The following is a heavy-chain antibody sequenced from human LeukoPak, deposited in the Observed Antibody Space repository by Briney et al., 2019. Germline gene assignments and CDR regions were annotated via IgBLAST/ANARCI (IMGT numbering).Heavy chain of an antibody. J-gene: IGHJ4*02. CDR1: GYTFTELC. CDR2: VEREDGGA. D-gene: IGHD5-18*01. CDR3: SAGRQYSLLDY. Sequence: VASVKVSCKVSGYTFTELCIYWVRQAPGKGLEWKSTVEREDGGASYAQRFHGRLTMTEDTSTDTAFLELTSLRSDDTAIYYCSAGRQYSLLDYWAQGTLVTVSS. V-gene: IGHV1-24*01.